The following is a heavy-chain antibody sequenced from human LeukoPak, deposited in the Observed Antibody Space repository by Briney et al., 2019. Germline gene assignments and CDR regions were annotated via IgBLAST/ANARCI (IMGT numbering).Heavy chain of an antibody. V-gene: IGHV1-69*13. CDR1: GGTFSSYA. CDR2: IIPIFGTA. CDR3: AREARIPNAFDY. J-gene: IGHJ4*02. Sequence: SVKVSCKASGGTFSSYAISWVRQAPGQGLEWMGGIIPIFGTANYAQKFQGRVTITADEPTSTAYMELSSLRSEDTAVYYCAREARIPNAFDYWGQGTLVTVSS.